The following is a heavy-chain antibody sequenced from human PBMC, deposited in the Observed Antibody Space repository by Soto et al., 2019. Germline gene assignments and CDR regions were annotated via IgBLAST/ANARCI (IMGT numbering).Heavy chain of an antibody. CDR2: INHSGST. J-gene: IGHJ4*02. Sequence: PSETLSLTCAVYGGSFSGYYWTWIRQPPGTGLEWIGEINHSGSTNYNPSLKSRVTISVDTSKNQFSLKLASVAAADTATYFCARLQAAVPHYWGQGTLVTVSS. V-gene: IGHV4-34*01. D-gene: IGHD6-13*01. CDR3: ARLQAAVPHY. CDR1: GGSFSGYY.